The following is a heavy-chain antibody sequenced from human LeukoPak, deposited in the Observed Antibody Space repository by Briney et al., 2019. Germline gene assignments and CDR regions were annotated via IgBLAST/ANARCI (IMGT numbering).Heavy chain of an antibody. CDR3: AKELRSYYGSGSYSGE. V-gene: IGHV3-23*01. J-gene: IGHJ4*02. D-gene: IGHD3-10*01. CDR2: ISGSGGST. CDR1: GFTFSSYA. Sequence: PGGSLRLSCAASGFTFSSYAMSWVRQAPGKGLEWVSAISGSGGSTYYADSVKGRFTISRDNSKNTLYLQMNSLRAEDTAVYYCAKELRSYYGSGSYSGEWGQGTLVTVSS.